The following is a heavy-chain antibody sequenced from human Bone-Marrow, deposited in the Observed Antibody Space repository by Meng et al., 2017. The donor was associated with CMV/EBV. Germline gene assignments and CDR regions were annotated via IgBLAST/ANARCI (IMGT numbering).Heavy chain of an antibody. CDR3: ARDVGDYDFWSGYSLPYYYYYGMDV. V-gene: IGHV3-9*01. CDR1: GFTFDDYA. J-gene: IGHJ6*02. D-gene: IGHD3-3*01. Sequence: GGSLRLSCAASGFTFDDYAMHWVRQAPGKGLEWVSGISWNSGSIGYADSVKGRFTISRDNAKNSLYLQMNSLRAEDTAVYYCARDVGDYDFWSGYSLPYYYYYGMDVWGQGTTVTVSS. CDR2: ISWNSGSI.